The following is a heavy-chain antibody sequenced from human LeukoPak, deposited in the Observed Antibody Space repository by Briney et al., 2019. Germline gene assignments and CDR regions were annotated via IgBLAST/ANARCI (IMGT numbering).Heavy chain of an antibody. CDR2: ISTYDHDT. V-gene: IGHV1-18*01. Sequence: ASVKVSCKASGYTFTNYGISWVRQAPGQGLEWMAWISTYDHDTNYAQRFRGRVTMTTDTSASTAYMELRSLGSDDTAVYYCVRDYFCSGGTCDDCFDPWGQGTLVTVSS. J-gene: IGHJ5*02. D-gene: IGHD2-15*01. CDR1: GYTFTNYG. CDR3: VRDYFCSGGTCDDCFDP.